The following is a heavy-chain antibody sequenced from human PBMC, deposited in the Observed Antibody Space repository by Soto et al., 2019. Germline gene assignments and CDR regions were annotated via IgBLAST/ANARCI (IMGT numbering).Heavy chain of an antibody. CDR1: GFTFSRHW. Sequence: EVQLVESGGGIVQPGGSLRLSCAASGFTFSRHWMHWVRQSPGKGLVWVSRMNNDGSITNYADSVKGRFTISRDNARNTLYLQMNSLRVEDTGVYFCTRHAGGPGRWLQLDYWGQGTLVTVSS. CDR3: TRHAGGPGRWLQLDY. D-gene: IGHD3-10*01. V-gene: IGHV3-74*01. CDR2: MNNDGSIT. J-gene: IGHJ4*02.